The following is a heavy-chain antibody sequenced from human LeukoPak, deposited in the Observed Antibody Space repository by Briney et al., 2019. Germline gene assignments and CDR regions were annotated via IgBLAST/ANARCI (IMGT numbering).Heavy chain of an antibody. J-gene: IGHJ2*01. CDR2: FDPEDGET. V-gene: IGHV1-24*01. CDR1: GYTLTELS. D-gene: IGHD4-17*01. Sequence: ASVKVSCKVSGYTLTELSMHWVRQAPGKGLEWMGGFDPEDGETIYAQKFQGRVTMTEDTSTDTAYMELSSLRSEDTAVYYCATDRNYGDYGCVGWYFDLWGRGTLVTVSS. CDR3: ATDRNYGDYGCVGWYFDL.